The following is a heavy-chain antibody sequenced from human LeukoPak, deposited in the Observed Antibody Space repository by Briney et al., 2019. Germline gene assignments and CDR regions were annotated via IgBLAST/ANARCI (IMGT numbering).Heavy chain of an antibody. CDR3: GRDYGGWAFDI. CDR1: RFTFSSYE. J-gene: IGHJ3*02. CDR2: ISSSGSTT. D-gene: IGHD4-23*01. V-gene: IGHV3-48*03. Sequence: GGSLRLSCAASRFTFSSYEMNWVRQAPGTGLEWVSYISSSGSTTHYADSVKGRFTISRDNAKNSLYLQMNSLRAEGTAVYYCGRDYGGWAFDIWGQGTMVTVSS.